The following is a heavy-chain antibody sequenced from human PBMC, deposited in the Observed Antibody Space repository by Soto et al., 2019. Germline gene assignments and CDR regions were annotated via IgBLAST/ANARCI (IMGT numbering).Heavy chain of an antibody. V-gene: IGHV3-30*18. D-gene: IGHD6-6*01. Sequence: LSLTCTVSGGSISSGGYYWSWIRQAPGKGLEWVASITRDGYNKYYADSVKGRFTISRDNSKNTLSLQMTALRVEDSSVYYCTKSSGGSSSVGMDYWGPGTLVTVSS. CDR1: GGSISSGG. J-gene: IGHJ4*02. CDR3: TKSSGGSSSVGMDY. CDR2: ITRDGYNK.